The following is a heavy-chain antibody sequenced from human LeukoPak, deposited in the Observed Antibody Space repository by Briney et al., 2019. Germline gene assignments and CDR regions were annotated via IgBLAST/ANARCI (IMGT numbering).Heavy chain of an antibody. J-gene: IGHJ3*02. CDR1: GGSISSYY. D-gene: IGHD2-21*02. CDR2: IYTSGST. V-gene: IGHV4-4*09. Sequence: SETLSLTCTVSGGSISSYYWSWIRQPPGKGLEWIGYIYTSGSTNYNPSLKSRVTISVDTSKNQFSLKLSSVTAADTAVYYCARHRGSVVVTANGAFDIWGQGTMVTVSS. CDR3: ARHRGSVVVTANGAFDI.